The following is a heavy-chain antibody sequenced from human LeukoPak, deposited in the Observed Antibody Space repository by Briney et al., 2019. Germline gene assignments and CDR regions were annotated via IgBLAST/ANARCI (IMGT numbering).Heavy chain of an antibody. CDR3: AREPFSRGNSYETGAFDI. CDR2: IYHSGIT. V-gene: IGHV4-30-2*01. CDR1: GGSISSGAYS. J-gene: IGHJ3*02. Sequence: PSQTLSLTCAVSGGSISSGAYSWSWIRQPPGKCLEWIGYIYHSGITYYNPSLKSRATISVDRSKNKFSLKLSSVPAADTAVYYCAREPFSRGNSYETGAFDIWGQGTMVTVSS. D-gene: IGHD5-18*01.